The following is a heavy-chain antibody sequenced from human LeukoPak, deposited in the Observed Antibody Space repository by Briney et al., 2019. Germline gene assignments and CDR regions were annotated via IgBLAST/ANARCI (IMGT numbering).Heavy chain of an antibody. J-gene: IGHJ6*03. CDR3: ARGMRSSTSHDYYYYYMDV. Sequence: ASVTVSCKASGGTFSSYAISWVRQAPGQGLEWMGGIIPIFGTANYAQKFQGRVTITADESTSTAYMELSSLRSEDTAVYYCARGMRSSTSHDYYYYYMDVWGKGTTVTISS. CDR1: GGTFSSYA. D-gene: IGHD2-2*01. V-gene: IGHV1-69*01. CDR2: IIPIFGTA.